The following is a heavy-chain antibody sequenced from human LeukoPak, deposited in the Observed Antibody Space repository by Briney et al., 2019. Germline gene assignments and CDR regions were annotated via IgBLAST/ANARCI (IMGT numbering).Heavy chain of an antibody. J-gene: IGHJ5*01. V-gene: IGHV1-18*01. CDR1: TSR. D-gene: IGHD3-22*01. CDR3: ARDLYNFYDDSGYNRDFDS. Sequence: ASVKVSCKATSRISWVRQAPGQGLEWMGWIGTYGGDTYYAQKFQGRITVTTDTSTSTVYMELRNLRSDATAVYYCARDLYNFYDDSGYNRDFDSWGQGTLVTVSS. CDR2: IGTYGGDT.